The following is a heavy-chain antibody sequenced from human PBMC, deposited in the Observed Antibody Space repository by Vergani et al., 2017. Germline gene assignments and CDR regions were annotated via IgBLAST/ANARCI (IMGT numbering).Heavy chain of an antibody. CDR1: GGSISSGDYY. D-gene: IGHD3-3*01. CDR3: ARAHYDFWSGYYMVQYYFDY. Sequence: QVQLQESGPGLVKPSQTLSLTCTVSGGSISSGDYYWSWIRQPPGKGLEWIWYIYYSGSTYYNPSLKSRVTISVDTSKNQFSLKLSSVTAADTAVYYCARAHYDFWSGYYMVQYYFDYWGQGTLVTVSS. V-gene: IGHV4-30-4*01. J-gene: IGHJ4*02. CDR2: IYYSGST.